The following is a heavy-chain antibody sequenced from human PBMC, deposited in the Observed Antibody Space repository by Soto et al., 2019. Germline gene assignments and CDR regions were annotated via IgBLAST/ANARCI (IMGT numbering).Heavy chain of an antibody. Sequence: EVQLVESGGGLVQPGGSLRLSCAASGFTFSSYAMHWVRQAPGKGLEYVSAISSNGGSTYYANSVKGRFTISRDNSKNTLYLQMGSLRAEDMAVYYCARDVLGGRYSMDVWGQWTTVTVSS. J-gene: IGHJ6*03. D-gene: IGHD1-1*01. CDR2: ISSNGGST. CDR1: GFTFSSYA. V-gene: IGHV3-64*01. CDR3: ARDVLGGRYSMDV.